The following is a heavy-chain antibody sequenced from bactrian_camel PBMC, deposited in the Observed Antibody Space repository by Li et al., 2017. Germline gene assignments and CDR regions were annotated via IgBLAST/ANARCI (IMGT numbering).Heavy chain of an antibody. J-gene: IGHJ4*01. D-gene: IGHD3*01. CDR1: GNSYNRGS. Sequence: HVQLVESGGGSVQAGGSLRLSCRASGNSYNRGSMGWFRQAPGNERVAVAAIDTAGGSAYYAVSVEGRFTISQDNTNNTVYLQMDSLKAEDTAMYYCAAVGRLSYNVCAQKGGVPNEYDYWGQGTQVTVS. CDR3: AAVGRLSYNVCAQKGGVPNEYDY. CDR2: IDTAGGSA. V-gene: IGHV3S54*01.